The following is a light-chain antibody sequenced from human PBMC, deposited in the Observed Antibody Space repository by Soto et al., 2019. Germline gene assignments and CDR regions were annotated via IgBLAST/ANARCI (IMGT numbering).Light chain of an antibody. CDR3: HQYDTYLWT. CDR2: RAS. CDR1: QSISSW. J-gene: IGKJ1*01. Sequence: DIQMSQSPSTLSAYVGDRVTITFRASQSISSWLAWYQQKPGGLPRLLIYRASTLKSGVPSKFSGSGSGTEFTLAINSLQPDDFATYYCHQYDTYLWTFGQGTKVDIK. V-gene: IGKV1-5*03.